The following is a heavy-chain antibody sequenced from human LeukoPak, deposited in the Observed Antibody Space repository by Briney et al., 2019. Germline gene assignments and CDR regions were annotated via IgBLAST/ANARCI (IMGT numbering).Heavy chain of an antibody. V-gene: IGHV3-33*06. CDR1: GFTFSSYG. J-gene: IGHJ6*03. Sequence: GGSLRLSCAASGFTFSSYGMHWVRQAPGKGLEWVAVIWYEGSNKYYADSVKGRFTISRDNSKNTLYLQMNSLRAEDTAVYYCAKEGGNYYYDSSGYYYSMWGRATGGDYYYYYMDVWGKGTTVTASS. CDR3: AKEGGNYYYDSSGYYYSMWGRATGGDYYYYYMDV. D-gene: IGHD3-22*01. CDR2: IWYEGSNK.